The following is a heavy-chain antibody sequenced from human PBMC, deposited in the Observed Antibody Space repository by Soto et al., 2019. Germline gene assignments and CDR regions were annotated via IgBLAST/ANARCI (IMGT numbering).Heavy chain of an antibody. V-gene: IGHV4-39*01. CDR2: IYYSGST. CDR1: GGSISSSSYY. CDR3: AIGGSIVATTAFDY. Sequence: SETLSLTCTVSGGSISSSSYYWGWIRQPPGKGLEWIGSIYYSGSTYYNPSLKSRVTISVDTSKNQFSLKLSSVTAADTAVYYCAIGGSIVATTAFDYWGQGTLVTVSS. J-gene: IGHJ4*02. D-gene: IGHD5-12*01.